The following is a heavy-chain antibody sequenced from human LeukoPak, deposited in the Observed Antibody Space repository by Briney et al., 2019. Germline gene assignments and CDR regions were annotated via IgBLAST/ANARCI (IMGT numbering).Heavy chain of an antibody. CDR3: VREKSGGYYDY. V-gene: IGHV1-46*01. J-gene: IGHJ4*02. Sequence: GASVQVSCKASGYILSSYYIHWVRQAPGQGLEWMWTFRSSDRDTSCAQKFQGRVTLTRDMSTTTAYMELSSLRFEDTGVYYCVREKSGGYYDYWGQGTLVTVSS. CDR1: GYILSSYY. D-gene: IGHD1-26*01. CDR2: FRSSDRDT.